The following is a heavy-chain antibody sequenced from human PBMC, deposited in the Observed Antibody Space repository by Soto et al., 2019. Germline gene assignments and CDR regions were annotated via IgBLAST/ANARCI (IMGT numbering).Heavy chain of an antibody. D-gene: IGHD6-13*01. V-gene: IGHV4-39*01. CDR1: GDSISRSSYY. Sequence: SPTCIVSGDSISRSSYYWGWIRQPPGKGLEWIGSIYYSGSTYYNPSLKSRVTISVDTSKNQFSLNLNSVTAADTAVYYCARRPGGIAAAWFDYWGRGTLVTVPQ. J-gene: IGHJ4*02. CDR2: IYYSGST. CDR3: ARRPGGIAAAWFDY.